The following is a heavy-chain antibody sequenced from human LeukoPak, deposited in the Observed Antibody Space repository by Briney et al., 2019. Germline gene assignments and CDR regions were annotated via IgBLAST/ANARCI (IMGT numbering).Heavy chain of an antibody. D-gene: IGHD5-24*01. CDR3: SRSTWRYTMDV. CDR2: IRNTVYGGTI. V-gene: IGHV3-49*03. CDR1: GFKFADYD. J-gene: IGHJ6*02. Sequence: GGSLRLSCSASGFKFADYDMSWLRQAPGKELEWVGFIRNTVYGGTIKYAAAVKGRFTISRDDSKSIAYLQMNSLQGEDTAVYFCSRSTWRYTMDVWGQGTTVTVSS.